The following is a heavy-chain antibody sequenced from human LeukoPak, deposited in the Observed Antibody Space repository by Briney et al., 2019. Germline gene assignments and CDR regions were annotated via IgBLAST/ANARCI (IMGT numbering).Heavy chain of an antibody. CDR2: IFHNGNT. V-gene: IGHV4-59*01. J-gene: IGHJ6*03. CDR1: DCALRPFY. Sequence: SGTPSPPLPVSDCALRPFYWGWVRPSPGKGLEWIAYIFHNGNTKYNPSLWSRVTISIDTSRNQVFLNLNSVTAADTAVYYCARGGYYYLDVWGKGTTVTVSS. CDR3: ARGGYYYLDV.